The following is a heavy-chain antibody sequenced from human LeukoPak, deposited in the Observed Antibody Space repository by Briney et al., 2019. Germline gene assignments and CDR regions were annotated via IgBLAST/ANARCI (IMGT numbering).Heavy chain of an antibody. CDR3: AREIYCSASSCTGGVFDF. CDR1: GFTVSSNY. CDR2: IYSGGST. V-gene: IGHV3-53*01. Sequence: PGGSLRLSCAASGFTVSSNYMSWVRRAPGKGLEWVSVIYSGGSTYYADSVKGRFTISRDNSKNTLYLQMNSLRVEDTAVYYCAREIYCSASSCTGGVFDFWGQGTMVTVSS. J-gene: IGHJ3*01. D-gene: IGHD2-15*01.